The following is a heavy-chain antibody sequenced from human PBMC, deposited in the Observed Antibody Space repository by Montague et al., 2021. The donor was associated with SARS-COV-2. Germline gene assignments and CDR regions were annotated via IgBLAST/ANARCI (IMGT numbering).Heavy chain of an antibody. V-gene: IGHV4-39*07. D-gene: IGHD2-2*02. CDR3: ARDPSRQPLLYPIGDYYYGMDV. CDR2: IYYSGST. J-gene: IGHJ6*02. Sequence: SETLSLTCIVSGGSISSSSYYWGWIRQAPGRGLEWIGSIYYSGSTYYNPSLKSRVTISVDTSKNQFSLKLSSVTAADTAVYYCARDPSRQPLLYPIGDYYYGMDVWGQGTTVTVSS. CDR1: GGSISSSSYY.